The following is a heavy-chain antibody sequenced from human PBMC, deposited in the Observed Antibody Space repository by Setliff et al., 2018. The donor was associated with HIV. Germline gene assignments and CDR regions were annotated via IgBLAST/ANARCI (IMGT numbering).Heavy chain of an antibody. Sequence: SETLSLTCAVYGGSLSGYYWRWIRQPPGKGLEWIGDVSHTGSTNYNPSLKSRVTISVDTSKNQFSLKLSSVTAADTAVYYCARGGYCSGGSCYYTEYFQHWGQGTLVTVSS. V-gene: IGHV4-34*09. J-gene: IGHJ1*01. CDR2: VSHTGST. D-gene: IGHD2-15*01. CDR1: GGSLSGYY. CDR3: ARGGYCSGGSCYYTEYFQH.